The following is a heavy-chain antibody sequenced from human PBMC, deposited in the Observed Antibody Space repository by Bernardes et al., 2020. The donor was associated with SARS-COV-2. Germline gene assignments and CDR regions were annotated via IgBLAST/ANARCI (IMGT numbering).Heavy chain of an antibody. D-gene: IGHD3-3*01. V-gene: IGHV4-31*03. CDR1: GGSISSGAHY. CDR3: ARDKRGYDFWSGSDDPNGFDP. J-gene: IGHJ5*02. Sequence: SETLSLTCTVSGGSISSGAHYWSWVRQHPGKGLEWIGCIYYSGSTYYNPSLKSRVTISVDTSKNQFSLYLRSVTAADTAVYYCARDKRGYDFWSGSDDPNGFDPCGQGILVTVSS. CDR2: IYYSGST.